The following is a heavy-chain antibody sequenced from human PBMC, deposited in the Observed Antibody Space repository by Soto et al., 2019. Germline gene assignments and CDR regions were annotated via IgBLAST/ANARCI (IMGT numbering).Heavy chain of an antibody. CDR2: IDSDGSTT. Sequence: EVQLVESGGGLVQRGGSLRLFCAASGFTFSVYWMHWVRQAPGKGLVWVSRIDSDGSTTSYADSVKGRFTISRDNAKSTLYLQMNSLRAEDTAVYYCARPGYSNYGPGVDVWGQGTTVTVSS. J-gene: IGHJ6*02. D-gene: IGHD4-4*01. CDR3: ARPGYSNYGPGVDV. V-gene: IGHV3-74*01. CDR1: GFTFSVYW.